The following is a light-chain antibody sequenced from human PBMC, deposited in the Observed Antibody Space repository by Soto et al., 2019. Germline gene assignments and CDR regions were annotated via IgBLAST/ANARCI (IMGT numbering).Light chain of an antibody. V-gene: IGLV1-40*01. J-gene: IGLJ2*01. Sequence: QSVLTQPPSVSGAPGQRVTISCTGSSSNIGAGYDVHWYQQLPGTAPKLLIYDNINRPSGVPDRFSGSKSGTSASLAITGLQAEDEADYYWQSYDSSLSVYVVFGGGTKVTVL. CDR2: DNI. CDR3: QSYDSSLSVYVV. CDR1: SSNIGAGYD.